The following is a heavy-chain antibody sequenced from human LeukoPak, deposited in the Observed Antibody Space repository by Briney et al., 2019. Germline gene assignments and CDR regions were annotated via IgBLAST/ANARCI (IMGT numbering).Heavy chain of an antibody. CDR1: GGSFSGYY. J-gene: IGHJ4*02. CDR3: ARGRRLSSIAARPYDY. CDR2: INYSGST. V-gene: IGHV4-34*01. Sequence: SETLSLTCAVYGGSFSGYYWSWIRQPPGKGLEWIGEINYSGSTNYNPSLKSRVTISVDTSKNQFSLKLSSVTAADTAVYYCARGRRLSSIAARPYDYWGQGTLVTVSS. D-gene: IGHD6-6*01.